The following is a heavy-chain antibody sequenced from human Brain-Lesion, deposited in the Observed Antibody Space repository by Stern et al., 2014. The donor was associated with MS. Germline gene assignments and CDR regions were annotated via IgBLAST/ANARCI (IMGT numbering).Heavy chain of an antibody. CDR2: IYPGDADT. Sequence: EVQLVESGAEVKKPGESLKISCKASGYVFSTYWIAWVRQMPGKGLEWMGIIYPGDADTRYSPSFQGQLTISADTSINTAYLKWSNLKASDTATYFCVRARGWLLVSGADFWGQGTVVTVSS. CDR3: VRARGWLLVSGADF. CDR1: GYVFSTYW. V-gene: IGHV5-51*03. D-gene: IGHD3-10*01. J-gene: IGHJ4*02.